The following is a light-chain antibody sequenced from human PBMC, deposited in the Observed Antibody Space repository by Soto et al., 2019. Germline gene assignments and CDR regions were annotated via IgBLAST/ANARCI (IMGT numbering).Light chain of an antibody. CDR2: DAS. V-gene: IGKV3-11*01. J-gene: IGKJ5*01. CDR3: QQRSNWPPIT. CDR1: QSVSSY. Sequence: EIVLTQCPPTLSLSPGERCTLSCMASQSVSSYLAWYQQKPCQAPRLLIYDASNRATGIPARFSGSGSGTDFTLTISSLEPEDFAVYYCQQRSNWPPITVGPGTRLEIK.